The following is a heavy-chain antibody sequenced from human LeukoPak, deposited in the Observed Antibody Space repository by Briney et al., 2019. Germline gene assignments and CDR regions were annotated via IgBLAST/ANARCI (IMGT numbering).Heavy chain of an antibody. D-gene: IGHD6-19*01. V-gene: IGHV4-38-2*02. CDR1: GYSISSGYY. J-gene: IGHJ4*02. Sequence: SETLSLTCTVSGYSISSGYYWSWIRQPPGKGLEWIGEINHSGSTNYNPSLKSRVTISVDTSKNQFSLKLSSVTAADTAVYYCARWGSGWYYFDYWGQGILVTVSS. CDR3: ARWGSGWYYFDY. CDR2: INHSGST.